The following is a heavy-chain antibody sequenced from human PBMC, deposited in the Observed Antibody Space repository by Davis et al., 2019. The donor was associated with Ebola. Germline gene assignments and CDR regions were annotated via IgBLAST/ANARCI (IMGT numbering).Heavy chain of an antibody. Sequence: GGSLRLSCAVSGFTFSSYAMSWVRLAPGKGLEWVASISGSGGSTYYAGSVKGRITISRDNSKNTLYLQMNGLRAEDTAVYYCAKSSANVAAYWLDYWGQGTPVTVSS. CDR2: ISGSGGST. D-gene: IGHD2-8*02. CDR3: AKSSANVAAYWLDY. CDR1: GFTFSSYA. J-gene: IGHJ4*02. V-gene: IGHV3-23*01.